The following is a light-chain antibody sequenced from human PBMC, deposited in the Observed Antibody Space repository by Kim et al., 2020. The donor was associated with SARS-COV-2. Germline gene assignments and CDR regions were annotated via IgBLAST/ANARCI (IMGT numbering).Light chain of an antibody. CDR1: KLGDKY. CDR2: QDD. V-gene: IGLV3-1*01. Sequence: VSPGQTASITCSGDKLGDKYACWYQQKPGQSPVLVIYQDDKRPSGIPERFSGSNSGNTATLTISGTQTMDEADYYCQAWDSSTVVFGGGTQLTVL. CDR3: QAWDSSTVV. J-gene: IGLJ2*01.